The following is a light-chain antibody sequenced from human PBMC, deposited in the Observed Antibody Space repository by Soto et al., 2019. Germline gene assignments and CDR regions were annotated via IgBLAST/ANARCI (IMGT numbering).Light chain of an antibody. CDR3: QQYVSLPIT. J-gene: IGKJ5*01. Sequence: EIVMTQSPATLSVSPGERATLSCRASQSVSSYLAWYQQKPGQAPRLLIYDASNRATGIPARFSGSGSGTDFTLTINRVAPEDFAVYYCQQYVSLPITFGQGTRLEIK. CDR2: DAS. CDR1: QSVSSY. V-gene: IGKV3-20*01.